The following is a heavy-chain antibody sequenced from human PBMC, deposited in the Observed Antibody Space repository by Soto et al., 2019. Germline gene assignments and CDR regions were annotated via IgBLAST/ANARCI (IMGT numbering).Heavy chain of an antibody. D-gene: IGHD4-17*01. CDR2: IYNDGST. V-gene: IGHV3-66*01. Sequence: EVQLVESGGGLVQPGGSLRLSCAASGFIVSSSYMSWVRQAPGKGLEWVSIIYNDGSTYYADSVKGRFTISRDDSKNTHYLQILSLRAEDTAVYYCTRDSYARYWGQGTLVTVSS. CDR1: GFIVSSSY. CDR3: TRDSYARY. J-gene: IGHJ4*02.